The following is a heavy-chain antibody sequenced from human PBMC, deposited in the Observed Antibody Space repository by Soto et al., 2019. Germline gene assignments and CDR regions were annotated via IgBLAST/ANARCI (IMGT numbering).Heavy chain of an antibody. Sequence: EVQLLESGGGLVQPGGSLRLSCVASGFTFDTYAISWVRQAPGKGLEWVSTVSGSGLYTYYTDSVKGRFTISRDNPGNTLYLQMNSLRLEDTAVYFCAKDLIAATGTPSYYFDSWGQGTLVTVSS. J-gene: IGHJ4*02. V-gene: IGHV3-23*01. D-gene: IGHD6-13*01. CDR3: AKDLIAATGTPSYYFDS. CDR2: VSGSGLYT. CDR1: GFTFDTYA.